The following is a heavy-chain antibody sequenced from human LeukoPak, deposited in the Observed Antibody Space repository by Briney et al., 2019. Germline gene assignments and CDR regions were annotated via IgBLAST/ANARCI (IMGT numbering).Heavy chain of an antibody. J-gene: IGHJ4*02. CDR2: IYHSGST. Sequence: PSETLSLTCTVSGGSISSFYWSWVRQPPGKGLEWIGYIYHSGSTNYNPSLKNRVTISVDTSKNQFSLKLSSVTAADTAVPYCARGYSGSYGRFDYWGQGTLATVSS. CDR1: GGSISSFY. V-gene: IGHV4-59*01. CDR3: ARGYSGSYGRFDY. D-gene: IGHD1-26*01.